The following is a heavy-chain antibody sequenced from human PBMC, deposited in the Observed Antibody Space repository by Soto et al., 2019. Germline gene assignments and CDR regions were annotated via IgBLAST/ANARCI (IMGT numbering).Heavy chain of an antibody. Sequence: TMSLTCTVSGGSISSDDYYWSWIRQPPGKGLEWIGYIYHSGNTYYNPSLKSRITISVDTSKNEFSLKLTPLTAADTAVYYCARDPVTGWTYTGMDVWGQGTTVTVSS. CDR1: GGSISSDDYY. V-gene: IGHV4-30-4*01. CDR3: ARDPVTGWTYTGMDV. D-gene: IGHD7-27*01. CDR2: IYHSGNT. J-gene: IGHJ6*02.